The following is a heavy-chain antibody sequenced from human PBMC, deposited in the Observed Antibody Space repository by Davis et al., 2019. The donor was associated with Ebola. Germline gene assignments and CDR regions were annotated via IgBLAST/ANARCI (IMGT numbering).Heavy chain of an antibody. D-gene: IGHD2-21*01. CDR3: AIAYCSTSNCPNWFDP. CDR2: IIPIAGVT. J-gene: IGHJ5*02. V-gene: IGHV1-69*10. CDR1: GGTFSSFS. Sequence: SVKVSCKISGGTFSSFSIGWLRQAPGQGLEWVGVIIPIAGVTHYTQRLQDRLTIAADDSTSTVYMQLTSLTSDDTAVYYCAIAYCSTSNCPNWFDPWGQGTLVSVSS.